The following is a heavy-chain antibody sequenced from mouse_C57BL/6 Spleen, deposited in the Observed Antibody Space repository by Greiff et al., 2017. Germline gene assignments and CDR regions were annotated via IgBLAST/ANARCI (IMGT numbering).Heavy chain of an antibody. V-gene: IGHV1-64*01. CDR1: GYTFTSYW. D-gene: IGHD1-1*01. CDR2: IHPNSGST. CDR3: AREGYGSFPDY. Sequence: VQLQQSGAELVKPGASVKLSCKASGYTFTSYWMHWVKQRPGQGLEWIGMIHPNSGSTNYNEKFKSKATLTVDKSSSTAYMQLSSLTSEDSAVYYCAREGYGSFPDYWGQGTTLTVSS. J-gene: IGHJ2*01.